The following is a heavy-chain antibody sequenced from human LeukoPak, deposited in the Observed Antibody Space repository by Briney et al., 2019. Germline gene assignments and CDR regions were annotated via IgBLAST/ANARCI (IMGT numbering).Heavy chain of an antibody. Sequence: TSETLSLTCTVSGGSISSSSYYWGWIRQPPGKGLEWIGSIYYSGSTFYNPSLKSRVTISVDTSKNQFSLKLSSVTAADTAVYYCARHYYDSSGSPHDAFDIWGQGTMVTVSS. CDR2: IYYSGST. CDR1: GGSISSSSYY. CDR3: ARHYYDSSGSPHDAFDI. J-gene: IGHJ3*02. D-gene: IGHD3-22*01. V-gene: IGHV4-39*01.